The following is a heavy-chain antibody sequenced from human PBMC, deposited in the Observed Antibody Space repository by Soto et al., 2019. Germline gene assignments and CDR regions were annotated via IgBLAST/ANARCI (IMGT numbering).Heavy chain of an antibody. D-gene: IGHD3-10*01. V-gene: IGHV4-4*02. CDR2: IYHSGTT. Sequence: LRRPLSLTCADSGGSISTNNWWSWIRQPPGKELEWIGEIYHSGTTNYSPSLNSRLTMSVDESKNQFSLRLNSVTAADTAVYYCARGGVLTMVRRALRNWGQGTLVTVAS. J-gene: IGHJ4*02. CDR1: GGSISTNNW. CDR3: ARGGVLTMVRRALRN.